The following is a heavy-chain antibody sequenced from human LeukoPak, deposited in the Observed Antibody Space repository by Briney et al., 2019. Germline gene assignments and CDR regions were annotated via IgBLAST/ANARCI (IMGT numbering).Heavy chain of an antibody. Sequence: ASVKVSCKASGYTFTSYGISWVRQAPGQGLEGMGWISAYNGNTNYAQKPQGRVTMTTDTSTSTAYMELRSLRSDDTAVYYCAKVRGVPYGMDVWGQGTTVTVSS. CDR1: GYTFTSYG. CDR2: ISAYNGNT. J-gene: IGHJ6*02. CDR3: AKVRGVPYGMDV. V-gene: IGHV1-18*01. D-gene: IGHD3-10*01.